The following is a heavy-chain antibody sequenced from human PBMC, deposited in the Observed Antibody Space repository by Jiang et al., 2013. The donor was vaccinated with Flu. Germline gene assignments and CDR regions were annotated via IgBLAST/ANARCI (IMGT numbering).Heavy chain of an antibody. D-gene: IGHD4-23*01. V-gene: IGHV3-21*01. CDR1: GFTFSSYS. CDR3: ARDLGGNPYYYGMDV. J-gene: IGHJ6*02. Sequence: VQLVESGGGLVKPGGSLRLSCAASGFTFSSYSMNWVRQAPGKGLEWVSSISSSSSYIYYADSVKGRFTISRDNAKNSLYLQMNSLRAEDTAVYYCARDLGGNPYYYGMDVWGQGTTVTVSS. CDR2: ISSSSSYI.